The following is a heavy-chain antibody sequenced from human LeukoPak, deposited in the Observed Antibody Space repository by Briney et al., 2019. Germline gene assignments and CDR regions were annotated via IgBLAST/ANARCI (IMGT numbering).Heavy chain of an antibody. CDR1: GGSISSSSYY. Sequence: SETLSLTCTVSGGSISSSSYYWGWIRQPPGKGLEWIGEINHSGSTNYNPSLKSRVTISVDTSKNQFSLKLSSVTAADTAVYYCARGDYSSSWYLTFDYWGQGTLVTVSS. D-gene: IGHD6-13*01. V-gene: IGHV4-39*07. CDR3: ARGDYSSSWYLTFDY. J-gene: IGHJ4*02. CDR2: INHSGST.